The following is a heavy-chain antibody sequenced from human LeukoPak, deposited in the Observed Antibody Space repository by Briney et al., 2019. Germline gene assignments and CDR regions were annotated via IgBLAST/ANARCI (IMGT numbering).Heavy chain of an antibody. CDR1: GYSFTTYW. D-gene: IGHD2-15*01. CDR3: ARARSCGGGSCYAEY. Sequence: GESLKISCKGSGYSFTTYWIGWVRQMPGKGLEWMGIIYPGDSDTRYSPSFQGQVTISVDKSISTAYLQWSSLKAPDTAMYYCARARSCGGGSCYAEYWGQGTLVTVSS. J-gene: IGHJ4*02. V-gene: IGHV5-51*01. CDR2: IYPGDSDT.